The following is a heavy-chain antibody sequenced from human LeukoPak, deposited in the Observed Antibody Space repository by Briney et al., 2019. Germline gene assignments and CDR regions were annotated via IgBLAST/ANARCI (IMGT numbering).Heavy chain of an antibody. D-gene: IGHD3-9*01. V-gene: IGHV4-59*08. J-gene: IGHJ6*02. CDR2: IYYSGST. CDR3: ARQGAGYDILTGYYMPYYYGMDV. CDR1: GGSISSYY. Sequence: PSETLSLTCTVSGGSISSYYWSWIRQPPGKGLEWIGYIYYSGSTSYNPSLKSRVTISVDTSKNQFSLKLSSVTAADTAVYYCARQGAGYDILTGYYMPYYYGMDVWGQGTMVTVSS.